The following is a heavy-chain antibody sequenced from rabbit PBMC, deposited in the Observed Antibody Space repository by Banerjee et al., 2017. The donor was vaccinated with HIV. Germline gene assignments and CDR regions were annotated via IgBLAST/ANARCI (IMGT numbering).Heavy chain of an antibody. J-gene: IGHJ3*01. Sequence: QLKETGGGLVQPGGSLTLTCTASGFDFSSYYMSWVRQAPGKGLEWIGIIYGGSGSTDYASWVNGRFTISSDNAQNTVDLQMTSLTAADTATYFCARGSAYAGAGYALWGQGTLVTVS. CDR3: ARGSAYAGAGYAL. CDR1: GFDFSSYY. D-gene: IGHD4-2*01. V-gene: IGHV1S7*01. CDR2: IYGGSGST.